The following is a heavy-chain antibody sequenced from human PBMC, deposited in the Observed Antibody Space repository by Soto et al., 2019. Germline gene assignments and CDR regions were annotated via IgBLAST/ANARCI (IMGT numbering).Heavy chain of an antibody. CDR2: ISYDGSNK. D-gene: IGHD3-22*01. CDR3: AKTLEVTMIVVVLLESAFDI. V-gene: IGHV3-30*18. CDR1: GFTFSTYW. J-gene: IGHJ3*02. Sequence: GGSLRLSCAASGFTFSTYWMHWVRQAPGKGLEWVAVISYDGSNKYYADSVKGRFTISRDNSKNTLYLQMNSLRAEDTAVYYCAKTLEVTMIVVVLLESAFDIWGQGTMVTVSS.